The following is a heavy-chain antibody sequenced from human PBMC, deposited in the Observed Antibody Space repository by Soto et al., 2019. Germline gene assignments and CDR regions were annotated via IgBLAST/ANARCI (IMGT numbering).Heavy chain of an antibody. D-gene: IGHD3-10*01. CDR2: INPNSGGT. Sequence: ASVKVSCKASGYTFTGYYMHWVRQAPGQGLEWMGWINPNSGGTNYAQKFQGWVTRTRDTSISTAYMELSRLRSDDTAVYYCARSITMVRGVGKNYYYYYYGMDVWGQGTTVTVSS. CDR1: GYTFTGYY. J-gene: IGHJ6*02. CDR3: ARSITMVRGVGKNYYYYYYGMDV. V-gene: IGHV1-2*04.